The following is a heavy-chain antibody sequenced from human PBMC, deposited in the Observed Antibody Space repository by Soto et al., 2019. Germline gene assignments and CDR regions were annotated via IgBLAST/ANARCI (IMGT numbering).Heavy chain of an antibody. CDR3: ARVYGGCISTSRYGPYYYGGMDF. CDR1: GYTFTGYY. D-gene: IGHD2-2*01. V-gene: IGHV1-2*04. J-gene: IGHJ6*02. CDR2: INPNSGGT. Sequence: ASVKVSCKAAGYTFTGYYMNWVRQAPGQGLEWMGWINPNSGGTNYAQKFQGWVTMTRDTSISTAYMELSRLRSDDTAVYYCARVYGGCISTSRYGPYYYGGMDFWSQGTTVTVS.